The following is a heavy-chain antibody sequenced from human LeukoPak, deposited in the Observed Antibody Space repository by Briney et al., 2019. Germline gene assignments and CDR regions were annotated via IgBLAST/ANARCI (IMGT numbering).Heavy chain of an antibody. V-gene: IGHV4-30-4*01. Sequence: SETLSLTCTVSGGSISSGDYYWSWIRQPPGKGLEWIGYIYYSGSTYYNPSLKSRVTISVDTSKNQFSLKLSSVTAADTAVYYCASSSKRTTVTTFDYWGQGTLVTVSS. J-gene: IGHJ4*02. CDR3: ASSSKRTTVTTFDY. D-gene: IGHD4-17*01. CDR1: GGSISSGDYY. CDR2: IYYSGST.